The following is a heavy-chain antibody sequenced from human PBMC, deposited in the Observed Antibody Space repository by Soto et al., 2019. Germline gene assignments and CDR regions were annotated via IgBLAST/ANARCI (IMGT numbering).Heavy chain of an antibody. J-gene: IGHJ4*02. V-gene: IGHV3-7*03. Sequence: GGSLRLSCAASGFTFSSYWMSWVRQAPGKGLEWVANIKQDGSEKYYVDSVKGRFTISRDNAKNSLYLQMNSLKTEDTAVYYCTTVGSVVVPAASDYFDYWGQGTLVTVSS. CDR2: IKQDGSEK. CDR3: TTVGSVVVPAASDYFDY. D-gene: IGHD2-2*01. CDR1: GFTFSSYW.